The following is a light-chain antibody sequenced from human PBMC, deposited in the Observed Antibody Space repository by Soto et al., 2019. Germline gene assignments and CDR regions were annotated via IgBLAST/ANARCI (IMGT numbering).Light chain of an antibody. CDR2: GAS. J-gene: IGKJ1*01. CDR1: QSIASSF. Sequence: IVLTQSPGTVSLSPGDRATLSCRANQSIASSFLSWYQQKPGQAPRLLIYGASTRATVIPDRFSGSGSGKDFTLTISRLEPEDFAVYYCQQGWTFGQGTKVEIK. V-gene: IGKV3-20*01. CDR3: QQGWT.